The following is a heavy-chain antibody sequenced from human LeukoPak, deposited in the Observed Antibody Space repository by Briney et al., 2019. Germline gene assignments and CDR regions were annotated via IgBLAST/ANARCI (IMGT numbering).Heavy chain of an antibody. D-gene: IGHD5-12*01. V-gene: IGHV3-74*01. J-gene: IGHJ4*02. CDR1: GFSFSSYW. CDR2: INSDGSST. Sequence: PGGSLRLSCAASGFSFSSYWMHWVRQAPGKGLVWVSRINSDGSSTTYADSVKGRLTISRDNAKNTLYLQMNSLRAEDTAVYYCVREGRVSGYDFDYWGQGTLVTVSS. CDR3: VREGRVSGYDFDY.